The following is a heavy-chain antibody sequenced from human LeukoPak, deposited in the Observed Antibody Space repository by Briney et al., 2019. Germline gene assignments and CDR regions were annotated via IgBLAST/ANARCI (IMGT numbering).Heavy chain of an antibody. CDR3: ASLSGVWDTGDKKWFDP. V-gene: IGHV3-11*04. J-gene: IGHJ5*02. CDR2: ISSSGSTI. Sequence: PGGSLRLSCAASGFTFSDYYMSWIRQAPGKGLEWLSYISSSGSTIYYADSVKGRFTMSRDNAKNSLYLQMNSLRVEDTAMYYCASLSGVWDTGDKKWFDPWGQGTLVTVSS. CDR1: GFTFSDYY. D-gene: IGHD2-8*02.